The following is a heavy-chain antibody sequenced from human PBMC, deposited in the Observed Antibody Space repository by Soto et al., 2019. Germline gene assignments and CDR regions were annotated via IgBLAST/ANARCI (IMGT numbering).Heavy chain of an antibody. J-gene: IGHJ3*02. V-gene: IGHV1-2*02. CDR3: ARGPSHGAFDI. CDR2: INPYTGDT. CDR1: GYTFTDYD. Sequence: QVQLAQSGAEVKKPGASVKVSCRASGYTFTDYDIHWLRQAPAQGLEWMGWINPYTGDTQYAQKFQGRATMTRDTSISTTYMELSRLTSDDTALYYCARGPSHGAFDIWGQGTIITVSS.